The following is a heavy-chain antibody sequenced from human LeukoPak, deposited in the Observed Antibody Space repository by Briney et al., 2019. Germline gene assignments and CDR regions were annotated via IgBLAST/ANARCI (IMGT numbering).Heavy chain of an antibody. J-gene: IGHJ4*02. CDR1: GFTFNTYE. CDR3: VSAYGGLLDY. CDR2: ISANGDTI. D-gene: IGHD3-16*01. Sequence: PGGSLRLSCAASGFTFNTYEMNWVRQAPGKGLEWISYISANGDTIYYADSVRGRFTISRDNAKNSLSLLMNSLRVEDTALYYCVSAYGGLLDYWGQGSRVTVSS. V-gene: IGHV3-48*03.